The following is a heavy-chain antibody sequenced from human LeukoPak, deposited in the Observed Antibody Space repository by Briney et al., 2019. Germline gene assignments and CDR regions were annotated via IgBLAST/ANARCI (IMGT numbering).Heavy chain of an antibody. CDR1: GDSVSSNSAA. Sequence: SQTLSLTCAISGDSVSSNSAAWNWIRQSPSRGLEWLGRTYYRSKWYNDYAVSVKSRITINPDTSKNQFSLQLNSVTPEDTAVYYCARSKGWELLGYYYYYYMDVWGKGTTVTVSS. CDR3: ARSKGWELLGYYYYYYMDV. J-gene: IGHJ6*03. D-gene: IGHD1-26*01. CDR2: TYYRSKWYN. V-gene: IGHV6-1*01.